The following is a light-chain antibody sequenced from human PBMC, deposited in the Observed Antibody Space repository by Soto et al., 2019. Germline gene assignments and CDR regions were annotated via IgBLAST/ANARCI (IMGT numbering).Light chain of an antibody. V-gene: IGLV2-14*01. CDR3: TSYTTSSTYV. CDR2: EVS. J-gene: IGLJ1*01. Sequence: QSFLTQPASVSGSPGQSITISCTGTSSDVGAYNFVSWYQQHPGKAPKFIIYEVSNRPSGVSNRFSGSKSGNTASLSISGLQAEDEADYYCTSYTTSSTYVFGTGTKVTVL. CDR1: SSDVGAYNF.